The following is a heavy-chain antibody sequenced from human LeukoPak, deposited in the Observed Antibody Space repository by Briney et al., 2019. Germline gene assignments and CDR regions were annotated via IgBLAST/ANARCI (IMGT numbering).Heavy chain of an antibody. CDR1: GYAFTDYY. D-gene: IGHD3-3*01. Sequence: GASVKVSCKASGYAFTDYYMHWVRQAPGQGLEWMGWISPNSGGTNYAQKFQGGVTMTRDTSISTAYMELSRLRSDDTAIYYCARESLVRLTSGSDIWGQGTMVTVSS. CDR2: ISPNSGGT. J-gene: IGHJ3*02. CDR3: ARESLVRLTSGSDI. V-gene: IGHV1-2*02.